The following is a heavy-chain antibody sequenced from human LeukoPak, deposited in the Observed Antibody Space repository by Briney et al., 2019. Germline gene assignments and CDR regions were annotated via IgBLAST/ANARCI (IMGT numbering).Heavy chain of an antibody. Sequence: PSETLPLTCTVSGGSISSSSYYWGWIRQPPGKGLEWIGSIYYSGSTYYNPSLKSRVTISVDTSKNQFSLKLSSVTAADTAVYYCARRSVVAGLGAFDIWGQGTMVTVSS. D-gene: IGHD6-19*01. CDR3: ARRSVVAGLGAFDI. CDR2: IYYSGST. CDR1: GGSISSSSYY. J-gene: IGHJ3*02. V-gene: IGHV4-39*01.